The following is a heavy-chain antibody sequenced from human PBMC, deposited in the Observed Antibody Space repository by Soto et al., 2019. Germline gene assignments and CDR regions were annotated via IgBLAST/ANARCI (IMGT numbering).Heavy chain of an antibody. D-gene: IGHD6-13*01. J-gene: IGHJ3*02. V-gene: IGHV1-69*13. CDR3: ARDHPGIAAADAEGDAFDI. Sequence: SVKVSCKASGGTFSSYAISWVRQAPGQGLEWMGGIIPIFCTANYAQKFQGRVTITADESTSTAYMELSSLRSEDTAVYYCARDHPGIAAADAEGDAFDIWGQGTMVTVSS. CDR2: IIPIFCTA. CDR1: GGTFSSYA.